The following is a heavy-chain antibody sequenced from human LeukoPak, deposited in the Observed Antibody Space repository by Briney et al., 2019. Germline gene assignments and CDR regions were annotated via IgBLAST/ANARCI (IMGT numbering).Heavy chain of an antibody. J-gene: IGHJ4*02. CDR2: IGSAGDT. Sequence: GGSLRLSCVGSQFTFKSYDMHWVRQGPGKGLEWVSGIGSAGDTHYSDSVKGRFSISRENAKNSLYLQMNSLRAGDTAVYYCARDQVGIFDYWGQGTLVTVSS. CDR3: ARDQVGIFDY. V-gene: IGHV3-13*01. D-gene: IGHD1-26*01. CDR1: QFTFKSYD.